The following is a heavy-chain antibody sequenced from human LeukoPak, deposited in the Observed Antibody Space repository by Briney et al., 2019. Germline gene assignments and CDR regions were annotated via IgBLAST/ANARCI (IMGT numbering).Heavy chain of an antibody. CDR2: ISYDGTNK. Sequence: GGTLRLSCAASGFTFINYGMHWVRQAPGKGLGGVAVISYDGTNKYYADSVKGRFTSSRDNSKNTLYLQMNSLKTDGTAVYYCANYGDYQYFDYWGQGTPVTVSS. CDR1: GFTFINYG. D-gene: IGHD4-17*01. V-gene: IGHV3-30*18. CDR3: ANYGDYQYFDY. J-gene: IGHJ4*02.